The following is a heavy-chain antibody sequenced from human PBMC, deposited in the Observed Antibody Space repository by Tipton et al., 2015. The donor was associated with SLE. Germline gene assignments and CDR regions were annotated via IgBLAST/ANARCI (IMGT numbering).Heavy chain of an antibody. D-gene: IGHD3-22*01. CDR2: ISYDGSNK. J-gene: IGHJ4*02. V-gene: IGHV3-30-3*01. CDR3: ARVLRYYYDSSGLDY. Sequence: SLRLSCAASGFTFSSYAMHWVRQAPGKGLEWVAVISYDGSNKYYADSVKGRFTISRDNSKNTLYLQMNSLRAEDTAVYYCARVLRYYYDSSGLDYWGQGTLVTVSS. CDR1: GFTFSSYA.